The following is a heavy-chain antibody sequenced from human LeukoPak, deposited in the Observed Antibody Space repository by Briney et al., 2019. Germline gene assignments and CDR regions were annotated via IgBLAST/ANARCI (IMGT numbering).Heavy chain of an antibody. Sequence: PGGPLRLSCAASGFAFSAYEMNWVRQAPGKGLEWVAYFAGSDTTIYYADSVRGRFTISRDNAKNSLYLQMNSLRAEDTALYYCTTLGYHLDSWGQGTLVTVSS. V-gene: IGHV3-48*03. CDR1: GFAFSAYE. CDR2: FAGSDTTI. J-gene: IGHJ4*02. CDR3: TTLGYHLDS. D-gene: IGHD3-22*01.